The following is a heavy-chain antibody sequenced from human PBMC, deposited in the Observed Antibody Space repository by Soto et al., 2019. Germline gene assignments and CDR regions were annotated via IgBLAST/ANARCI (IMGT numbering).Heavy chain of an antibody. Sequence: AGGSLRLSCAASGFTFSSYGMHWVRQAPGKGLEWVAVISYDGSNKYYADSVKGRFTISRDNSKNTLYLQMNSLRAEDTAVYYCAAWGVAARTRPFDYWGQGTLVTVSS. CDR3: AAWGVAARTRPFDY. J-gene: IGHJ4*02. CDR2: ISYDGSNK. CDR1: GFTFSSYG. V-gene: IGHV3-30*03. D-gene: IGHD6-6*01.